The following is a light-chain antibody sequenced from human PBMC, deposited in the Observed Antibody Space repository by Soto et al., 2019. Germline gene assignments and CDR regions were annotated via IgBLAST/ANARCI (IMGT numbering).Light chain of an antibody. CDR2: EVY. Sequence: QSALTQPPSASGSPVQSVTISCTGTFNDVGGYNYVSWYQQHPGKAPKVIIYEVYKRPSGVPDRFSGSKSGKTASLTVSGLQADDEADYYCSSYVGNNNLVFGGGTKVTVL. CDR3: SSYVGNNNLV. CDR1: FNDVGGYNY. V-gene: IGLV2-8*01. J-gene: IGLJ3*02.